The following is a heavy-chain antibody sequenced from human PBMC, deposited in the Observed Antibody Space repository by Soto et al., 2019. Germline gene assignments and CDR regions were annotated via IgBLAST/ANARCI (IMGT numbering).Heavy chain of an antibody. CDR1: GSTFSTYA. D-gene: IGHD2-8*01. J-gene: IGHJ3*01. V-gene: IGHV3-23*01. CDR3: AKDPNGDYVGAFDF. Sequence: EVQLLESGGGLVHPGGSLRISCAASGSTFSTYAFTWVRQPPGKGLEWVAAITGSGAPANYADSVKGRFTISRDNSKNTLYLQMSSLTAEDTAVYFCAKDPNGDYVGAFDFWGRGTLVTVSS. CDR2: ITGSGAPA.